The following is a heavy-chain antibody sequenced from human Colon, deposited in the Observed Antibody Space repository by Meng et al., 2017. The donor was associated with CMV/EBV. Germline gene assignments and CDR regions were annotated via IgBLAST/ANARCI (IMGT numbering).Heavy chain of an antibody. V-gene: IGHV3-30*04. J-gene: IGHJ5*02. CDR2: ISHDGTKK. Sequence: LSWAASGFTFSAFPIHWVRQAPGKGLEWVAIISHDGTKKYYAESVKGRFSLSRDNSQNTVTVHMSSLRGDDTAVYYCARASNSSFDPWGQGTLVTVSS. D-gene: IGHD4-11*01. CDR3: ARASNSSFDP. CDR1: GFTFSAFP.